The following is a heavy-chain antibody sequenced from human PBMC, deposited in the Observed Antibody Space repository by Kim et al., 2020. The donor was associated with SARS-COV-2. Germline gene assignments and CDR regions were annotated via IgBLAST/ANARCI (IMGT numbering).Heavy chain of an antibody. Sequence: YADSGKGRFTISRDNSKNTLYLQMNGLRAEDTAVYYCAKITEQQLVESDYWGQGTLVTVSS. CDR3: AKITEQQLVESDY. V-gene: IGHV3-30*02. J-gene: IGHJ4*02. D-gene: IGHD6-13*01.